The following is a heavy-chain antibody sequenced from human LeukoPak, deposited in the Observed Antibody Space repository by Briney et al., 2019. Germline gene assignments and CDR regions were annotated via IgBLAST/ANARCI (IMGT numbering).Heavy chain of an antibody. J-gene: IGHJ6*03. D-gene: IGHD3-10*01. CDR3: ARPRYNYNFGYYYMDV. V-gene: IGHV3-48*01. Sequence: GGSLRLSCAASGFIFSSYGTHWVRQAPGKGLEWVSYISGSSSTIYYTDSVKGRFTISRDNAKKSLNLQMNSLRAEDTAVYYCARPRYNYNFGYYYMDVWGKGTTVTVSS. CDR1: GFIFSSYG. CDR2: ISGSSSTI.